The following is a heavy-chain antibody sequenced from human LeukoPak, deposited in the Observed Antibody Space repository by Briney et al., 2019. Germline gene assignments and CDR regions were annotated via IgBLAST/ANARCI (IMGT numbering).Heavy chain of an antibody. V-gene: IGHV1-18*01. J-gene: IGHJ5*02. D-gene: IGHD6-13*01. CDR3: ARVNRQLALFDP. CDR2: ISAYNGNT. Sequence: MGWISAYNGNTNYAQKLQGRVTMTTDTSTSTAYMELRSLRSDDTAVYYCARVNRQLALFDPWGQGTLVTVSS.